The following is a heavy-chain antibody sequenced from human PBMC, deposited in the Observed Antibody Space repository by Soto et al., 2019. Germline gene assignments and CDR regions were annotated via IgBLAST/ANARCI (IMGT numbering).Heavy chain of an antibody. Sequence: EVHLVQSGAEMKKPGESLRISCQASGSGFTSYWIAWVRQVPGKGLEWMGRIDPADSLATYSPSFEGHVTFSADKSIKTVFLEWERLNASDTGVYYCATPTIFGVIIDFAMDAWGQGTTVNVSS. D-gene: IGHD3-3*02. CDR1: GSGFTSYW. V-gene: IGHV5-10-1*03. CDR3: ATPTIFGVIIDFAMDA. J-gene: IGHJ6*02. CDR2: IDPADSLA.